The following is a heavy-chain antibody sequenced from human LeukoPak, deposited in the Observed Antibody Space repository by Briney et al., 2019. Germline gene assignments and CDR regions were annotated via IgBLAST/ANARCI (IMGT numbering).Heavy chain of an antibody. CDR1: GFIFSNHW. CDR3: ARESAGSYWG. J-gene: IGHJ4*02. Sequence: PGGSLRLSCAAPGFIFSNHWMHWVRQAPGKGLVWVSRLNLDGTTTSYADPVEGRFTISRDNAKNTLYLQMNSLRVDDTAVYYCARESAGSYWGWGQGTLVTVSS. D-gene: IGHD1-26*01. V-gene: IGHV3-74*01. CDR2: LNLDGTTT.